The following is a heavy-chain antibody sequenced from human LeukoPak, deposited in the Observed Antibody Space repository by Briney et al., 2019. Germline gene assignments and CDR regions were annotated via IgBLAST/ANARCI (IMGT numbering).Heavy chain of an antibody. Sequence: SETLSPTCTVSGGSLRSYYWSWIRQPPGKGLEWIGYIYYSGSTNYNPSLKSRVTISVDTSKNQFSLKLSSVTAADTAVYYCARGWSDNWNDGSLYDYWGQGTLVTVSS. CDR1: GGSLRSYY. V-gene: IGHV4-59*01. CDR3: ARGWSDNWNDGSLYDY. D-gene: IGHD1-20*01. J-gene: IGHJ4*02. CDR2: IYYSGST.